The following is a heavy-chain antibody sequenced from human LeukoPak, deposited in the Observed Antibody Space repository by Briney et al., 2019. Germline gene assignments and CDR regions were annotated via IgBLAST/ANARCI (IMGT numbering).Heavy chain of an antibody. CDR3: ARASRGFGELSHFNY. CDR2: IYSSGST. D-gene: IGHD3-10*01. Sequence: SETLSLTCTVSGGSISSSSYYWNWIRQPAGKGLEWMGLIYSSGSTNYNPSLKSRVTISVDTSKSQFSLKLSSVTAADTAVYFCARASRGFGELSHFNYWGQGILVTVSS. CDR1: GGSISSSSYY. J-gene: IGHJ4*02. V-gene: IGHV4-61*02.